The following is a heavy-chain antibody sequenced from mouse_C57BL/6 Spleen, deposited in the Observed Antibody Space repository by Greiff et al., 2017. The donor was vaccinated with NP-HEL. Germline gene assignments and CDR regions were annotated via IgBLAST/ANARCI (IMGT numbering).Heavy chain of an antibody. CDR1: GYTFTDYE. V-gene: IGHV1-15*01. J-gene: IGHJ3*01. D-gene: IGHD4-1*01. Sequence: VQLKQSGAELVRPGASVTLSCKASGYTFTDYEMHWVKQTPVHGLEWIGAIDPETGGTAYNQKFKGKAILTADKSSSTAYMELRSLTSEDSAVYYCARLRTGTGFAYWGQGTLVTVSA. CDR2: IDPETGGT. CDR3: ARLRTGTGFAY.